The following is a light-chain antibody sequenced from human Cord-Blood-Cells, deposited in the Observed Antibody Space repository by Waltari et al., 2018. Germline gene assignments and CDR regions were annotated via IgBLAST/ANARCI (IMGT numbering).Light chain of an antibody. CDR2: DVS. Sequence: QSALTQPRSVSGSPGQSVTISCTGTSSDVGGYNYVSWYQQHPGKAPKLMIYDVSKRPSGVPDRSSSSKSGNTASLTISGLQAEDEADYYCCSYAGSDVVFGGGTKLTVL. CDR1: SSDVGGYNY. V-gene: IGLV2-11*01. CDR3: CSYAGSDVV. J-gene: IGLJ2*01.